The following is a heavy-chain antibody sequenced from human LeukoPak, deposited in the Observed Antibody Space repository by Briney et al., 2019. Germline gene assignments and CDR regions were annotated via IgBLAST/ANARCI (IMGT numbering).Heavy chain of an antibody. CDR3: TRVSWRGEIY. Sequence: GGSLRLSCAASGFTFSSYEMIWVRQPPGKGLEWVSSINGGGSPIYYADSVRGRFTTSRDNAKKSLFLQMNSLRAEDTAVYYCTRVSWRGEIYWGQGTLVSVSS. D-gene: IGHD2/OR15-2a*01. V-gene: IGHV3-48*03. CDR1: GFTFSSYE. J-gene: IGHJ1*01. CDR2: INGGGSPI.